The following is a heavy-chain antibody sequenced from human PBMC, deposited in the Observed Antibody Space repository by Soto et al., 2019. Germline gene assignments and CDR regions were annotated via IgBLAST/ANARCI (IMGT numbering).Heavy chain of an antibody. CDR1: GGSFGKSA. CDR3: ATGVIWIGYFTVDS. D-gene: IGHD3-3*01. J-gene: IGHJ4*02. CDR2: FIPVYRTR. Sequence: QVQLVQSGAEVKKPGSSVKVSCKASGGSFGKSAINWVRQTPGQGLEWLGGFIPVYRTRNYAQKFQGRVTITADDSTGTAYMTLSSLASDDTAVYYCATGVIWIGYFTVDSWGQGTRVTVSS. V-gene: IGHV1-69*01.